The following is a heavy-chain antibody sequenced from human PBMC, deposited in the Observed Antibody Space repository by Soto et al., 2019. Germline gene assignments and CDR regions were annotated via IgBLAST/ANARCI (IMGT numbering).Heavy chain of an antibody. CDR1: GYPFTTYW. V-gene: IGHV5-10-1*01. Sequence: RASLQISCQGSGYPFTTYWITWVRQLPGKGLEWMARIDPTDSYTNYNPSFQGHVTVSADKSSGTVYLQWSSLKASDTAMYYCARDGLGAYGCNYRDYYFDHCGLGPMVTFAS. D-gene: IGHD4-17*01. CDR2: IDPTDSYT. J-gene: IGHJ4*02. CDR3: ARDGLGAYGCNYRDYYFDH.